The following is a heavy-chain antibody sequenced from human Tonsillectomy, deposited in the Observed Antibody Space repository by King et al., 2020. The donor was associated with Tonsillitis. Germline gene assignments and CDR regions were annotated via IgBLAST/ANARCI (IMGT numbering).Heavy chain of an antibody. Sequence: DVQLVESGGGLVQPGGSLRLSCAASGFTFSNYAMNWVRQAPGKGLEWVSAISISGGSTHYADSVKGRFTISRDNSKNTLYLQMNSLRAEDTAVYYCAKDVQLYSSGWFGVFGYWGQGTLVTVSS. V-gene: IGHV3-23*04. CDR1: GFTFSNYA. D-gene: IGHD6-19*01. J-gene: IGHJ4*02. CDR3: AKDVQLYSSGWFGVFGY. CDR2: ISISGGST.